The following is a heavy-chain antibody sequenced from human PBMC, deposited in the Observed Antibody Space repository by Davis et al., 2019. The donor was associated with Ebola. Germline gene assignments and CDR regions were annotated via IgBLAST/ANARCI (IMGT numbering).Heavy chain of an antibody. D-gene: IGHD1-14*01. V-gene: IGHV4-34*01. CDR3: AGGREGSRMGY. CDR2: INHSGST. Sequence: PGGSLRLSCAVYGGSFSGYYWTWIRQPPGKWLEWIGEINHSGSTTYNPSLKSRVTISVDTSKNQFSLKLSSVTAADSAVYYCAGGREGSRMGYWGQGTLVTVSS. CDR1: GGSFSGYY. J-gene: IGHJ4*02.